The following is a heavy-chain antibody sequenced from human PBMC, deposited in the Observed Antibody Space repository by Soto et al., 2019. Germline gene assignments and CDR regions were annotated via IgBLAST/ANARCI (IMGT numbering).Heavy chain of an antibody. CDR2: INHSGST. Sequence: SETLSLTCAVYGGSFSGYYWSWIRQPPGKGLEWIGEINHSGSTNYNPSLKSRVTISVDTSKNQFSLKLSSVTAADTAVYYCARGPTVTTDYYYYGMDVLGHGTTVTVSS. CDR1: GGSFSGYY. CDR3: ARGPTVTTDYYYYGMDV. V-gene: IGHV4-34*01. J-gene: IGHJ6*02. D-gene: IGHD4-17*01.